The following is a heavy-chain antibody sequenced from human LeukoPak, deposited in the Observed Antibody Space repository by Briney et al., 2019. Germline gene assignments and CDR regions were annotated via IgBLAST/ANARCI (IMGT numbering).Heavy chain of an antibody. CDR2: IRSKAYGGTT. CDR3: TRCIAAAGSVVDY. J-gene: IGHJ4*02. V-gene: IGHV3-49*03. CDR1: GFTFGDYA. Sequence: GSLRLSCTASGFTFGDYAMSWFRQAPGKGLEWVGFIRSKAYGGTTEYAASVKGRFTISRDDSKSIAYLQMNSLKTEDTAVYYCTRCIAAAGSVVDYWGQGTLVTVSS. D-gene: IGHD6-13*01.